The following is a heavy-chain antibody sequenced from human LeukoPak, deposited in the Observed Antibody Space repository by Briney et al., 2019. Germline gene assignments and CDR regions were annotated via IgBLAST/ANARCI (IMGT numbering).Heavy chain of an antibody. CDR3: ARDVRIAAAGTSHYFDY. Sequence: GGSLRLSCAASGFTVSSNYMSWVRQAPGKGLEWVSVIYSGGSTYYADSVKGRFTISRDNSKNTLYLQMNSLRAEDTAVYYCARDVRIAAAGTSHYFDYWGQGTLVTVSS. D-gene: IGHD6-13*01. J-gene: IGHJ4*02. V-gene: IGHV3-53*01. CDR2: IYSGGST. CDR1: GFTVSSNY.